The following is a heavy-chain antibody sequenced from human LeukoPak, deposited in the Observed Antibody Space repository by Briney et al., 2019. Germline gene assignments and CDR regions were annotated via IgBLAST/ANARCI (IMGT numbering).Heavy chain of an antibody. J-gene: IGHJ2*01. CDR2: FDPEDGET. Sequence: ASVMVSCKVSGYTLTELSMHWVRQAPGKGLEWMGGFDPEDGETIYAQKFQGRVTMTEDTSTDTAYMELSSLRSEDTAVYYCAAPIVVSPNKPFDLWGRGTLVTVSS. D-gene: IGHD2-15*01. CDR3: AAPIVVSPNKPFDL. CDR1: GYTLTELS. V-gene: IGHV1-24*01.